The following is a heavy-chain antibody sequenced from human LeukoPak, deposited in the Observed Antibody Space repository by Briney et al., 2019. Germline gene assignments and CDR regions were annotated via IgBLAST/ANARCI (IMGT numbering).Heavy chain of an antibody. CDR2: IRYDENTK. V-gene: IGHV3-30*02. J-gene: IGHJ4*02. D-gene: IGHD5-24*01. CDR3: AKENTRDGYRHFHK. Sequence: PGGSLRLSCAASGFRFSDYGMQWVRQAPGKGLEWVACIRYDENTKYYVDSVKGRFTVSRDNSKNTLYLQMDRLRADDTAAYYCAKENTRDGYRHFHKWGQGTLVTVSS. CDR1: GFRFSDYG.